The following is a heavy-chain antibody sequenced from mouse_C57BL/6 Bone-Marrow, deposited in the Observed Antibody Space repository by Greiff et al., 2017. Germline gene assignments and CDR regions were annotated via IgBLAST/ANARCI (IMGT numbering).Heavy chain of an antibody. CDR3: TGEGSYYPAWFAY. V-gene: IGHV5-9-1*02. D-gene: IGHD2-1*01. CDR2: ISSGGEYI. Sequence: DVMLVESGEGLVKPGGSLKLSCAASGFTFSSYAMSWVRQTPEKRLEWVAYISSGGEYIYYADTVKGRYTISRDNARNTLYLQMSSLKSEDTAMYYCTGEGSYYPAWFAYWGQGTLVTVSA. J-gene: IGHJ3*01. CDR1: GFTFSSYA.